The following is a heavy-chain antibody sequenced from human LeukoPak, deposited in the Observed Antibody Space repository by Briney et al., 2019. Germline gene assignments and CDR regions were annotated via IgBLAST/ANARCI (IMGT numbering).Heavy chain of an antibody. CDR1: GFTCSTYW. V-gene: IGHV3-23*01. CDR3: ARGRAAAGRGEGFDY. J-gene: IGHJ4*02. CDR2: TSGSSGTT. D-gene: IGHD6-13*01. Sequence: TGGSLRLSCAASGFTCSTYWMSWVRQAPGKGLEWVSATSGSSGTTYYADSVKGRFTISRDISKNTLYLEMNSQRGEDTDVYYCARGRAAAGRGEGFDYWGQGALVTVSS.